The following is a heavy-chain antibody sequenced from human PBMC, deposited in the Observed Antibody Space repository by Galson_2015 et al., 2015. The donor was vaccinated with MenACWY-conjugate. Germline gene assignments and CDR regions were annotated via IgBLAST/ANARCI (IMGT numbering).Heavy chain of an antibody. CDR1: GYPFTAYF. D-gene: IGHD3-10*01. J-gene: IGHJ4*02. Sequence: SVKVSCKASGYPFTAYFIHWVRQAPGQGLQWMGWIDPKSGGANYARNFQVRVTMTRDTSISTAYMDLSSLRSDDTAVYYCARGNYYVSGTYYKSANFDYWGQGSLVTVSS. CDR2: IDPKSGGA. CDR3: ARGNYYVSGTYYKSANFDY. V-gene: IGHV1-2*02.